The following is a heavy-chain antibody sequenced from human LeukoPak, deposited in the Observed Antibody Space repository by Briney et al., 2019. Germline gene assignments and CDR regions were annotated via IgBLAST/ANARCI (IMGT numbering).Heavy chain of an antibody. CDR3: ARGYGDYASFDY. V-gene: IGHV4-4*07. CDR2: IYTSGST. J-gene: IGHJ4*02. Sequence: SETLSLTCTVSGVSISSYYWSWIRQPAGQGLEWIGRIYTSGSTNYTPSLKSRVTMSGDTSKNPFSLKLSSVTAAATAVYSCARGYGDYASFDYWGQGTLVTVSS. D-gene: IGHD4-17*01. CDR1: GVSISSYY.